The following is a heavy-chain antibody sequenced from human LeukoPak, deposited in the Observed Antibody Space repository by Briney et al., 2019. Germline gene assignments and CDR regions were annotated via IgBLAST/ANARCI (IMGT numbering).Heavy chain of an antibody. D-gene: IGHD2-2*01. CDR3: AREHPVPAAANWIDP. J-gene: IGHJ5*02. V-gene: IGHV4-4*07. CDR2: IYTSGST. CDR1: GGSISSYY. Sequence: PSETLSLTCTVSGGSISSYYWSWMRQPAGKGLEWIGRIYTSGSTNYNPSLKSRVTMSVDTSKNQFSPKLSSVTAADTAVYYCAREHPVPAAANWIDPWGQGTLVTVSS.